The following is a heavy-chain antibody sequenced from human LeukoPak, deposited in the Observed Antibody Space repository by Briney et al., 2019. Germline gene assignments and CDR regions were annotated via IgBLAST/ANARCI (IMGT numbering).Heavy chain of an antibody. CDR2: INTGNGNT. V-gene: IGHV1-3*03. D-gene: IGHD1-7*01. Sequence: ASVKVSCKASGYTFTNYAMHWVRQAPGQRLEWMGWINTGNGNTKYSQEFQGRVTITRDTSANTAYMELSSLRSEDTAVYYCARDGGRYNWNSYYYYYYMDVWGKGTTVTVSS. CDR3: ARDGGRYNWNSYYYYYYMDV. J-gene: IGHJ6*03. CDR1: GYTFTNYA.